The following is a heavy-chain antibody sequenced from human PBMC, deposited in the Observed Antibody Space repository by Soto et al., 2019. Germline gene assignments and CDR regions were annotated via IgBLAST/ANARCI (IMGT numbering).Heavy chain of an antibody. CDR1: GLTLSRYW. J-gene: IGHJ4*02. CDR2: INSDGGTT. Sequence: EVQLGESGGGLVQPGGSLRLSCAGSGLTLSRYWMHWVRQGPGKGLVWVSRINSDGGTTTYADSVKGRFTISRDNAKNTVDLQMNSLRAEDTAVYYCLAGETNYFDFWGQGTLVTVSP. CDR3: LAGETNYFDF. V-gene: IGHV3-74*01. D-gene: IGHD3-10*01.